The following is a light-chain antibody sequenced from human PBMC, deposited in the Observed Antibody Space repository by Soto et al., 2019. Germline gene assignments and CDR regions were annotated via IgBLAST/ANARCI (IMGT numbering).Light chain of an antibody. Sequence: QSVLTQPASVSGSPGQSITISCTGTSTDVGDNNYVSWYQHHPGKAPKLMNNDVSNRTAGVSNCFSGTKSGNAASQTISGLHDEEDDYYYSSSYTSRNTWVFGAGTKLTVL. V-gene: IGLV2-14*03. CDR3: SSYTSRNTWV. J-gene: IGLJ3*02. CDR1: STDVGDNNY. CDR2: DVS.